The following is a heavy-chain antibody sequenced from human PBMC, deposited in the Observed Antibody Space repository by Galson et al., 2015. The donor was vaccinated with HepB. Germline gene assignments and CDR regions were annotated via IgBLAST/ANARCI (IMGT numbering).Heavy chain of an antibody. CDR1: GFTFGDYA. CDR2: IRSKTYGGTT. V-gene: IGHV3-49*04. D-gene: IGHD6-13*01. J-gene: IGHJ4*02. CDR3: TTDSSSWSTNDY. Sequence: SLRLSCAASGFTFGDYAMSWVRQAPGKGLEWVGFIRSKTYGGTTAYAASVKGRFTISRDDSKNTAYLQMNSLKTEDTAVYYCTTDSSSWSTNDYWGQGTLVTVSS.